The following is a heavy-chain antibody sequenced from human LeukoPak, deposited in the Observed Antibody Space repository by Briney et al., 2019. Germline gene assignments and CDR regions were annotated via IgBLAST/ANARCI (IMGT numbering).Heavy chain of an antibody. V-gene: IGHV3-23*01. J-gene: IGHJ5*02. Sequence: GGSLRLSCAASGFTFSSYAMSWVRQAPGKGLEWVSAISGSGGSTYYADSVKGRFTISRDNSKNTLYLQMNSLRAEDTAVYYCARGRYYDSSGYYPNWFDPWGQGTLVTVSS. CDR2: ISGSGGST. D-gene: IGHD3-22*01. CDR3: ARGRYYDSSGYYPNWFDP. CDR1: GFTFSSYA.